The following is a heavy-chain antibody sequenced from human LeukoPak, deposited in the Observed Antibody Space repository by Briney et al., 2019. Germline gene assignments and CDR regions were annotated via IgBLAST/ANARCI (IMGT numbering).Heavy chain of an antibody. CDR2: IRYDGSNK. V-gene: IGHV3-30*02. CDR3: VKDPYSSSPSPYYMDV. CDR1: GFTFSNYG. Sequence: GGSLRLSCAASGFTFSNYGMHWVRQAPGKGLEWVAFIRYDGSNKYYVDSVKGRFTISRDNSKNTLYLQMNSLRAEDTAVYYCVKDPYSSSPSPYYMDVWGKGTTVTVSS. J-gene: IGHJ6*04. D-gene: IGHD6-6*01.